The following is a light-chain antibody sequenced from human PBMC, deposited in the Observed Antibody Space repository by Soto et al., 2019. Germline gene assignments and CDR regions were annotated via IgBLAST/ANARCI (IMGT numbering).Light chain of an antibody. CDR3: QSYDSSLNGVV. V-gene: IGLV1-40*01. CDR2: GNS. Sequence: QSVLTQPPSVSGAPGQRVTISCTGSSSNIGAGHDVHWYQQLPGTAPKVLIYGNSNRPSGVPDRFSGSKSGTSASLAITGLQAEEEADYYCQSYDSSLNGVVFGGGTKVTVL. CDR1: SSNIGAGHD. J-gene: IGLJ2*01.